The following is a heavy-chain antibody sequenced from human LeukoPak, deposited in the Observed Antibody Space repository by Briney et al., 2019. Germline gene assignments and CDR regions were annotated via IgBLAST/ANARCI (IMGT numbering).Heavy chain of an antibody. CDR2: IRNRANRYTT. CDR1: GFTFSDYT. CDR3: ARADSSGYTPVA. Sequence: GGSLRLSCATSGFTFSDYTMNWVRQAPGKGLEWVGRIRNRANRYTTEYAASVKGRFTISRDDSKNSLYLQMNSLKTEDTAMYYCARADSSGYTPVAWGQGTVVTVSS. V-gene: IGHV3-72*01. D-gene: IGHD3-22*01. J-gene: IGHJ3*01.